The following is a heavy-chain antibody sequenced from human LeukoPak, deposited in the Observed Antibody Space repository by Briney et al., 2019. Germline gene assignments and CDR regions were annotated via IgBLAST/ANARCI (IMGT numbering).Heavy chain of an antibody. J-gene: IGHJ4*02. CDR1: GFTVSSNY. CDR2: IYSGGSI. CDR3: ARVRWPKWYFDY. Sequence: GSLRLSCAASGFTVSSNYMNWVRQAPGKGLEWVSVIYSGGSIYYADSVKGRFTISRDNSKNTLYLQMNSLRAEDTAVYYCARVRWPKWYFDYWGQGTLVTVSS. D-gene: IGHD4-23*01. V-gene: IGHV3-53*01.